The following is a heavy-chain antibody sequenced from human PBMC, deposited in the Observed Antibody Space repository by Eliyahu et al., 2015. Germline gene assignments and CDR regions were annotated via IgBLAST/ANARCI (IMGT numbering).Heavy chain of an antibody. CDR2: LSYDGLTK. J-gene: IGHJ3*01. CDR1: GFSTGDYG. Sequence: QVQVVESGGDVVQPGTSLXLSCXAXGFSTGDYGMHWVRQAPGKGLEWLAVLSYDGLTKHYRESVKDRFIVSGDRSKDTVFLQMKKLRPDDTALYYCVRPRTRWAFQDPFDLWGQGTMVIVSS. D-gene: IGHD5-24*01. V-gene: IGHV3-30*03. CDR3: VRPRTRWAFQDPFDL.